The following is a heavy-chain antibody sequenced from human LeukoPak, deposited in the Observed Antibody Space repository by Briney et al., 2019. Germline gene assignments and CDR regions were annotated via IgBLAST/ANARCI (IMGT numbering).Heavy chain of an antibody. J-gene: IGHJ4*02. D-gene: IGHD3-10*01. CDR2: INHSGST. Sequence: SETLSLTCAVYGGSFSGYYWSWIRQPPGKGLEWIGEINHSGSTNYNPSLKSRVTLSVDTSKNQFSLKLSSVTAADTAVYYCARGAKESYYYGSGSYCYYFDYWGQGTLVTVSS. CDR3: ARGAKESYYYGSGSYCYYFDY. V-gene: IGHV4-34*01. CDR1: GGSFSGYY.